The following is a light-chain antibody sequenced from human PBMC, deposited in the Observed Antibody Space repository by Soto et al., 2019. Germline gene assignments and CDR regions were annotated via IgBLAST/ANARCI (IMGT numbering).Light chain of an antibody. J-gene: IGKJ4*01. CDR1: QSVSSSY. CDR2: GAS. V-gene: IGKV3-20*01. Sequence: EIVLTQSPGTLSLSPGERATLSCRASQSVSSSYLAWHQQKPGQAPRLLIYGASSRATGIPDRFSGSGSGTDFTLTISRLEPEDFAVYYCQQYDSSPLTFGGGTNVEIK. CDR3: QQYDSSPLT.